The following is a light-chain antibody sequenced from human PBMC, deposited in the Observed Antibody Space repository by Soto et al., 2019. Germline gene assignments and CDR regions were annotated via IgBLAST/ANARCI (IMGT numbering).Light chain of an antibody. CDR2: DAS. CDR1: QSVGTS. Sequence: EIVLTQAPATLSASPGEGATLSCRASQSVGTSLAWYRQKPGQALSLLIYDASSRATGIPARFRGSGSGTDFTLTISSLEPEDFAIYYCQQRSNWPPWTFGQGTRV. J-gene: IGKJ1*01. CDR3: QQRSNWPPWT. V-gene: IGKV3-11*01.